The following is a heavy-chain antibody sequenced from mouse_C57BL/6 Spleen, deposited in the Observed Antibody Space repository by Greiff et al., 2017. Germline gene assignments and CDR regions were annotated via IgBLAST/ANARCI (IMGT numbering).Heavy chain of an antibody. D-gene: IGHD4-1*01. Sequence: EVQLVESGEGLVKPGGSLKLSCAASGFTFSSYAMSWVRQTPEKRLEWVAYISSGGDYIYYADTVKGRFTISRDNARNTLYLQMSSLKSEDTAMYYCTRDLGPGYAMDYWGQGTSVTVSS. J-gene: IGHJ4*01. CDR2: ISSGGDYI. V-gene: IGHV5-9-1*02. CDR1: GFTFSSYA. CDR3: TRDLGPGYAMDY.